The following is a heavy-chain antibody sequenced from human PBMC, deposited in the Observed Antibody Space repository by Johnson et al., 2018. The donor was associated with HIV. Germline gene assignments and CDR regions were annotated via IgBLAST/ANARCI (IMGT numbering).Heavy chain of an antibody. CDR2: INWNGGST. J-gene: IGHJ3*02. D-gene: IGHD5-18*01. V-gene: IGHV3-20*04. CDR3: ARDQRGGYSYGDAFDI. CDR1: GFTFDDYG. Sequence: VQLVESGGGVVRPGGSLRLSCAASGFTFDDYGMSWVRQAPGKGLEWVSGINWNGGSTGYADSVKGRFTISRDNSKNSLYLQMNTLRAEDTAVYYCARDQRGGYSYGDAFDIWGQGTMVTVSS.